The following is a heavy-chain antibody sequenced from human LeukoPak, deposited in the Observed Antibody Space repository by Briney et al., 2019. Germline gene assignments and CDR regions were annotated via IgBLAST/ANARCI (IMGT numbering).Heavy chain of an antibody. J-gene: IGHJ6*03. CDR2: INPSGGST. CDR1: GYTFTNYY. V-gene: IGHV1-46*01. Sequence: ASVKVSCKASGYTFTNYYMHWVRQAPGQGLEWMGIINPSGGSTSYAQKFQGRVTMTRDTSTSTVYMELSSLRAEDTAVYYCARVLSGRGSLYYYYYYMDVWGKGTTVTVSS. CDR3: ARVLSGRGSLYYYYYYMDV. D-gene: IGHD3-10*01.